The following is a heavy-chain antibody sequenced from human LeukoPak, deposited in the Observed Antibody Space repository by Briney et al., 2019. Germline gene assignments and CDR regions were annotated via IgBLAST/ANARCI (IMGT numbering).Heavy chain of an antibody. D-gene: IGHD6-13*01. Sequence: ASVKVSCKASGYTFTSYGISWVRQAPGQGLEWMGWISAYNGNTNYAQKLQGRVTMTTDTSTSTAYMELRSLRSDDTAVYYCAREKQQLATNDSDAFDIWGQGTMVTVSS. J-gene: IGHJ3*02. V-gene: IGHV1-18*01. CDR1: GYTFTSYG. CDR2: ISAYNGNT. CDR3: AREKQQLATNDSDAFDI.